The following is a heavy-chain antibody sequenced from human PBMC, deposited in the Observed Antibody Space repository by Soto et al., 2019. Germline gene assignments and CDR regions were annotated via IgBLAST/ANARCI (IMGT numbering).Heavy chain of an antibody. V-gene: IGHV4-39*01. Sequence: SETLSLTCTFSGTSISSSSYYWGWIRQPPGKGLEWIGSIYYSGSTFYNPSLKSRVTISVDTSKNQFSLKLGSGTAADTAVYYCARHRMEYYDSGSYWLVGWFDPWGQGTLVTVSS. J-gene: IGHJ5*02. D-gene: IGHD3-10*01. CDR1: GTSISSSSYY. CDR2: IYYSGST. CDR3: ARHRMEYYDSGSYWLVGWFDP.